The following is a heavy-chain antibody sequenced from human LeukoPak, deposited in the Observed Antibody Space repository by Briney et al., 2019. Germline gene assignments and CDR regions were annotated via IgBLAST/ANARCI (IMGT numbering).Heavy chain of an antibody. CDR3: ARLVAPGSLEDWFDP. V-gene: IGHV4-59*01. CDR1: AASMSSAY. Sequence: SETLSLTCTVSAASMSSAYWSWLRQSPGKGLEWIGYAYYTGDNNYNPSLKSRVTILVDTSKTQFSLKMRSVTAADTAIYYCARLVAPGSLEDWFDPWGQGTLVTVSS. D-gene: IGHD1-26*01. CDR2: AYYTGDN. J-gene: IGHJ5*02.